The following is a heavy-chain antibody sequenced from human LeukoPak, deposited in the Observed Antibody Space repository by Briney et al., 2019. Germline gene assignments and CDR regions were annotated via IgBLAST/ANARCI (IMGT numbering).Heavy chain of an antibody. CDR3: ARFNGDGSGYYYDY. J-gene: IGHJ4*02. V-gene: IGHV4-39*01. CDR2: IYYSGST. Sequence: PSETLSLTCTVSGGSISSSSYYWGWIRQPPGKGLEWIASIYYSGSTYDNPSLKSRVTISVDTSMNQFSLKLNSVTAADTAVYYCARFNGDGSGYYYDYWGQGTLVTVSS. CDR1: GGSISSSSYY. D-gene: IGHD3-22*01.